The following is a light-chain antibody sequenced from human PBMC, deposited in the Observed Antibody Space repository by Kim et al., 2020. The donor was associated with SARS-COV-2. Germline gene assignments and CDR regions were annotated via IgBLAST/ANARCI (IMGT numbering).Light chain of an antibody. V-gene: IGLV2-14*03. CDR3: TSYAGGGAWV. CDR2: NVA. Sequence: GQSITISCTGTSSDVGAYNYVSWYQQHPGKAPQVMIYNVANRPSGVSSRFSGSKSGNTASLTISGLQAEDEAHYSCTSYAGGGAWVFGGGTQLTVL. CDR1: SSDVGAYNY. J-gene: IGLJ3*02.